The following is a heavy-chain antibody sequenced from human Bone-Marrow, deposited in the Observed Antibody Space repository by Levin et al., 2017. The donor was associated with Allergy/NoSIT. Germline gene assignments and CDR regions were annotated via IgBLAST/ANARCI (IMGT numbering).Heavy chain of an antibody. D-gene: IGHD2-15*01. V-gene: IGHV1-46*01. CDR3: AREFVVVVVATAPPRDSDAFDV. J-gene: IGHJ3*01. CDR1: GYTFTSYY. CDR2: INPSGGSP. Sequence: ASVKVSCKASGYTFTSYYMHWVRQAPGQGLEWMGIINPSGGSPTYAQKFQGRVTMTRDTSTSTVYMELSSLRSEDTAVYYCAREFVVVVVATAPPRDSDAFDVWGQGTMVTVSS.